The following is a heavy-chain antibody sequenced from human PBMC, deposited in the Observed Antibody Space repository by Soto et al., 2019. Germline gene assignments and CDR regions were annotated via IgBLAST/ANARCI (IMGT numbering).Heavy chain of an antibody. CDR3: ATQTIAYTWGV. Sequence: QVQLQESGPGLVKPSETLSLTCTVSGAPITTTKWWAWVRLPPGKGLEWIGELSRGDERSSNPSLEGRFTMSLDKSTTHFSLKLTSGTASDTAIYYCATQTIAYTWGVWGRGTSVTVSS. V-gene: IGHV4-4*02. J-gene: IGHJ6*02. D-gene: IGHD3-16*01. CDR2: LSRGDER. CDR1: GAPITTTKW.